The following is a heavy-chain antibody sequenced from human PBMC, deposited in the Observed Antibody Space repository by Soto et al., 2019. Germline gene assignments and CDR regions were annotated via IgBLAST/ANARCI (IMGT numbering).Heavy chain of an antibody. CDR2: ISGSGGST. J-gene: IGHJ4*02. D-gene: IGHD6-6*01. V-gene: IGHV3-23*01. Sequence: EVQLLESGGGLVQPGGSLRLSCAASGFTFSSYAMSLVRKAPGKGLEWVSAISGSGGSTYYADSVKGRFTISRDTSKNTLDLQMNSLRAEDTAVYYCAKEFGQLVLPNYFDYWGQGTLVTVSS. CDR1: GFTFSSYA. CDR3: AKEFGQLVLPNYFDY.